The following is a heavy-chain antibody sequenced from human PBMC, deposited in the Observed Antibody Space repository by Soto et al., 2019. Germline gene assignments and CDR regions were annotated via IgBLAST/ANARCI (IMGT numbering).Heavy chain of an antibody. CDR2: IYSGGST. CDR3: AREVGHYYDSGGYYFDY. D-gene: IGHD3-10*01. J-gene: IGHJ4*02. Sequence: GGSLRLSCAASGFTVSTNYISWVRQAPGKGLEWVSVIYSGGSTYYADSVNGRFTISRYNSKNTLYLQMNSLRAEDTAVYYCAREVGHYYDSGGYYFDYWGQGTLVTVSS. CDR1: GFTVSTNY. V-gene: IGHV3-66*01.